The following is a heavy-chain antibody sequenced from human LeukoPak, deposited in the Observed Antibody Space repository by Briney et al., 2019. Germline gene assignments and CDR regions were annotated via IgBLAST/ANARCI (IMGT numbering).Heavy chain of an antibody. CDR1: GFTFSSSA. V-gene: IGHV3-23*01. CDR2: ISASGGST. CDR3: AKPAISGGRCYSVY. Sequence: GGSLRLSCAASGFTFSSSAMSWVRQVPGKGLEWVSGISASGGSTYYADSVRGRFTISRDNSKNTLYLQMISLRAEATAVCYFAKPAISGGRCYSVYWGQGNPGTVSP. J-gene: IGHJ4*02. D-gene: IGHD2-15*01.